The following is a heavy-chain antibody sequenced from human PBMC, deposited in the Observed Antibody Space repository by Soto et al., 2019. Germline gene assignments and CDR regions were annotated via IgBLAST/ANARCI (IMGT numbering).Heavy chain of an antibody. V-gene: IGHV3-49*03. CDR3: TRGPPNNYGSGTYPFDY. D-gene: IGHD3-10*01. CDR1: GFTFDHFA. Sequence: EVQLVESGGGLAQPGRSLRLSCTSSGFTFDHFAMTWFRQAPGKGLEWVGFITSKRYGGTTEYAASVKGRFTISRDDSKSIAYLQMDSLKTEDTAVYYCTRGPPNNYGSGTYPFDYWGQEPWSPSP. CDR2: ITSKRYGGTT. J-gene: IGHJ4*01.